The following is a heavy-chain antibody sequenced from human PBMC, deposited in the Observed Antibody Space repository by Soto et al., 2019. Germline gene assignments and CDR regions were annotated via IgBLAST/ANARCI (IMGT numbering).Heavy chain of an antibody. CDR1: GFTFSSYA. D-gene: IGHD6-19*01. CDR3: AKPPHPRSSGWYYFDY. V-gene: IGHV3-23*01. J-gene: IGHJ4*02. Sequence: GGSLRLSCAASGFTFSSYAMSWVRQAPGKGLEWVSAISGSGGSTYYADSVKGRFTISRDNSKNTLYLQMNSLRAEDTAVYYCAKPPHPRSSGWYYFDYWGQGTLVTVS. CDR2: ISGSGGST.